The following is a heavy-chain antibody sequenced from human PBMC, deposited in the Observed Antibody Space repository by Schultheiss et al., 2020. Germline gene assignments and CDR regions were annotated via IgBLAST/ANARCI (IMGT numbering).Heavy chain of an antibody. J-gene: IGHJ6*02. Sequence: SETLSLTCTVSGGSISSGGYYWSWIRQHPGKGLEWIGYIYYSGSTYYNPSLKSRVTISIDTSKNQLSLRLSSVTAADTAVYYCARVGRIAAAGPGGYYYGMDVWGQGTTVTVSS. CDR2: IYYSGST. CDR1: GGSISSGGYY. V-gene: IGHV4-31*03. D-gene: IGHD6-13*01. CDR3: ARVGRIAAAGPGGYYYGMDV.